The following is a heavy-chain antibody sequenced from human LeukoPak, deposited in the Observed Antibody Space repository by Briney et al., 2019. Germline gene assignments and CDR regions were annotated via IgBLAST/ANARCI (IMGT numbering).Heavy chain of an antibody. CDR2: INHSGST. J-gene: IGHJ4*02. CDR3: ARGRYDYVWGSYRSYFDY. V-gene: IGHV4-34*01. D-gene: IGHD3-16*02. CDR1: GFTFSSYG. Sequence: GSLRLSCAASGFTFSSYGMSWVRQAPGKGLEWIGEINHSGSTNYNPSLKSRVTISVDTSKNQFSLKLSSVTAADTAVYYCARGRYDYVWGSYRSYFDYWGQGTLVTVSS.